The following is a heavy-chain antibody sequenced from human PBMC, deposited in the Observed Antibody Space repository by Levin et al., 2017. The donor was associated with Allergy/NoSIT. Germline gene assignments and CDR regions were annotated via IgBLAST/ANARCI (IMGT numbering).Heavy chain of an antibody. V-gene: IGHV4-39*01. CDR2: IYYSGST. CDR3: ARRIYRSQWYSTSQGNDAFNI. J-gene: IGHJ3*02. D-gene: IGHD6-13*01. CDR1: GGSISSISYY. Sequence: RASETLSLTCTVSGGSISSISYYWGWIRQPPGKGLEWIGTIYYSGSTRYNPSLKSRVTISVDTSKNQFSLKLNSVTAADTAMYYCARRIYRSQWYSTSQGNDAFNIWGQGTMVTVSS.